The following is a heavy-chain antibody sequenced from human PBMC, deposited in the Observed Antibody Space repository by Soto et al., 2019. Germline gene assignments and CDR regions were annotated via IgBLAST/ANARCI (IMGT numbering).Heavy chain of an antibody. D-gene: IGHD2-2*01. V-gene: IGHV3-23*01. CDR3: VKTWRQLDYFDS. Sequence: DVQLLESGGGLVQPGGSLRLSCAASGFTFSNYAMGWVRQAPGKGLEWVSTISGTSLSTYYVDSVKGQFTISRDNSKDTLFLQMSSLRAEDTAICCCVKTWRQLDYFDSWGPGTLVTVSS. CDR1: GFTFSNYA. CDR2: ISGTSLST. J-gene: IGHJ4*02.